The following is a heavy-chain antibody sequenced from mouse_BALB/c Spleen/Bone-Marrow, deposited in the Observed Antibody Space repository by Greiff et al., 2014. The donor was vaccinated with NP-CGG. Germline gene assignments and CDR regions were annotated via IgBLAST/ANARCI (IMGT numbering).Heavy chain of an antibody. CDR1: GYRFSSFW. V-gene: IGHV1-9*01. Sequence: VQLVESGAEVMKSGASVKISCRATGYRFSSFWIEWIKQRPGHGLEWIGKILPGSGSTNYNEKFKGKATLSADTSSNTAYMQLSSLTSEDSAVYICAREGAFYGNPFDFWGQGTTLTVSS. D-gene: IGHD2-10*01. CDR3: AREGAFYGNPFDF. CDR2: ILPGSGST. J-gene: IGHJ2*01.